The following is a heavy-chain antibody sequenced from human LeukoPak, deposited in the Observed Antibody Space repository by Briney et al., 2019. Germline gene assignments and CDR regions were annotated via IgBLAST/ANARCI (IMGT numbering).Heavy chain of an antibody. CDR1: GGSISNYY. V-gene: IGHV4-59*01. J-gene: IGHJ4*02. CDR2: IYYSGST. CDR3: ARLAAVRYFDWLPYDY. Sequence: PSETLSLTCTVSGGSISNYYWSWIRQPPGKGLEWIGYIYYSGSTKYNPSLKSRVTISVDTSKNQFSLRLSSVTAADTAVYYCARLAAVRYFDWLPYDYWGQGTLVTVSS. D-gene: IGHD3-9*01.